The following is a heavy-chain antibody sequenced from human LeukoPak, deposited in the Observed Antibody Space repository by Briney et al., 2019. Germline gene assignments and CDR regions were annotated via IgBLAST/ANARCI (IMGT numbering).Heavy chain of an antibody. V-gene: IGHV4-59*01. J-gene: IGHJ5*02. CDR3: ARGRYSAGDNWFDP. D-gene: IGHD3-9*01. CDR2: VFYRGDT. CDR1: GDSLSGYF. Sequence: SETLSLTCTVSGDSLSGYFWNWIRLTPGKGLEWIAYVFYRGDTKTNPSLQSRVTISLDTSKNQFSLKLSSVTAADTAVYYCARGRYSAGDNWFDPWGQGTLVTVSS.